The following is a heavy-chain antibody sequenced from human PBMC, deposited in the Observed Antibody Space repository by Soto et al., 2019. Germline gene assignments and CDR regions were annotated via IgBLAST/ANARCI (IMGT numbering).Heavy chain of an antibody. D-gene: IGHD1-1*01. J-gene: IGHJ4*02. Sequence: QVHLVQSGAEVKKPGASVKVSCKGSGYAFTTYGITWVRQAPGQGLERMGWISAHNGNTNYAQKLQGRVTGTRDTSTSTAYLELRSLRSDDTAVYYCARGRYGDYWGQGALVTVSS. V-gene: IGHV1-18*01. CDR2: ISAHNGNT. CDR3: ARGRYGDY. CDR1: GYAFTTYG.